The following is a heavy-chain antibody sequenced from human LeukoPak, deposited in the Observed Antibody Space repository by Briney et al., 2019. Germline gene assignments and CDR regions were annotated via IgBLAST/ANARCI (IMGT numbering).Heavy chain of an antibody. CDR1: GGSIGTYY. CDR3: ARHIGGGIEDMDV. CDR2: IYVTGT. J-gene: IGHJ6*03. V-gene: IGHV4-59*08. Sequence: SETLPLTCTVSGGSIGTYYWSWIRQSPGKGLVWIGYIYVTGTRYNPYLQSRVTISVDRSRNQFFLKMSSVTAADTAVYYCARHIGGGIEDMDVWGKGTKVIVSS. D-gene: IGHD3-16*02.